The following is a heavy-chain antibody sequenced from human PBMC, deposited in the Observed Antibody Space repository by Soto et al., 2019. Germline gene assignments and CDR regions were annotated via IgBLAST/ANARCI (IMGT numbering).Heavy chain of an antibody. CDR1: GFTFSSYA. D-gene: IGHD3-10*01. Sequence: PGGSLRLSCAASGFTFSSYAMHWVRQAPGKGLEWVAVISYDGSNKYYADSVKGRFTISRDNSKNTLYLQMNSLRAEDTAVYYCARGFRGSGSYHYYGMDVWGQGTTVTVSS. CDR3: ARGFRGSGSYHYYGMDV. CDR2: ISYDGSNK. J-gene: IGHJ6*02. V-gene: IGHV3-30-3*01.